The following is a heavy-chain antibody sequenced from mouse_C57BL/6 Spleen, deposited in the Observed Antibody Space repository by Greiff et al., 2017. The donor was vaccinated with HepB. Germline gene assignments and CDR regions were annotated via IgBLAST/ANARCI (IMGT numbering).Heavy chain of an antibody. Sequence: EVKLQESGPGLVKPSQSLSLTCSVTGYSITSGYYWNWIRQFPGNKLEWMGYISYDGSNNYNPSLKNRISITRDTSKNQFFLKLNSVTTEDTATYYCARDRGDYEVPWFAYWGQGTLVTVSA. V-gene: IGHV3-6*01. CDR1: GYSITSGYY. D-gene: IGHD2-4*01. CDR3: ARDRGDYEVPWFAY. J-gene: IGHJ3*01. CDR2: ISYDGSN.